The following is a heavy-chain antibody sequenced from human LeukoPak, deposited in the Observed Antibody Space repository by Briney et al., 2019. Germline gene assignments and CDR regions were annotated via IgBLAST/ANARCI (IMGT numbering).Heavy chain of an antibody. Sequence: GESLKISCKGSGYSFTSYWIGWVRQMPGKGLEWMGIIYPGDSDTRYSPPFQGQVTISADKSISTAYLQWSSLKASDTAMYYCARLASPGYSSSWPTFWGQGTLVTVSS. V-gene: IGHV5-51*01. J-gene: IGHJ4*02. CDR2: IYPGDSDT. CDR3: ARLASPGYSSSWPTF. CDR1: GYSFTSYW. D-gene: IGHD6-13*01.